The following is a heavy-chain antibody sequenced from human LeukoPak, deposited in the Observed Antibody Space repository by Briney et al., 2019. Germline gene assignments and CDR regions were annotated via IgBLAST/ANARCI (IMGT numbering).Heavy chain of an antibody. J-gene: IGHJ3*02. D-gene: IGHD1-26*01. CDR3: ARDPRVGLDANDAFDI. CDR2: IIPIFGTA. CDR1: GGTFSSYA. V-gene: IGHV1-69*13. Sequence: ASVKVSCKASGGTFSSYAISWVRQAPGQGLEWMGGIIPIFGTANYAQKFQGRVTITADESTSTAYMELSSLGSEDTAVYYCARDPRVGLDANDAFDIWGQGTMVTVSS.